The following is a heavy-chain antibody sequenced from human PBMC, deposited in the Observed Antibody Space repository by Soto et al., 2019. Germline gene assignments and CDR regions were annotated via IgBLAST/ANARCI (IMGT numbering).Heavy chain of an antibody. CDR1: GFTFSDYY. V-gene: IGHV3-11*01. CDR3: ARGRVSIAAAGRDFDY. CDR2: ISSSGSTI. Sequence: PGGSLRLSCAASGFTFSDYYMSWIRQAPGKGLEWVSYISSSGSTIYYADSVKGRFTISRDSAKNSLYLQMNSLRAEDTAVYYCARGRVSIAAAGRDFDYWGQGTLVTVSS. J-gene: IGHJ4*02. D-gene: IGHD6-13*01.